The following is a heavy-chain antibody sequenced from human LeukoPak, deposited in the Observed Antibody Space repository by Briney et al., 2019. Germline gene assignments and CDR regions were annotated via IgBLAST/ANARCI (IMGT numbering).Heavy chain of an antibody. CDR1: GGSISSSSYY. CDR2: IYYSGST. J-gene: IGHJ4*02. Sequence: SETLSLTCTVSGGSISSSSYYWGWLRQPPGKGLEWIGSIYYSGSTYYNPSLKSRVTISVDTSKNQFSLKLSSVTAADTAVYYCARSGYSYGFFFDYWGQGTLVTVSS. V-gene: IGHV4-39*01. D-gene: IGHD5-18*01. CDR3: ARSGYSYGFFFDY.